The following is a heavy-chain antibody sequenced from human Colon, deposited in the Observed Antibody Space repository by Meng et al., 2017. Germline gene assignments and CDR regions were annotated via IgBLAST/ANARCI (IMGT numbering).Heavy chain of an antibody. CDR1: GFTFSSYA. J-gene: IGHJ3*02. Sequence: GGSLRLSCAASGFTFSSYAMGWVRQAPGKGLEWVSAISGSGGSTYYADPVKGRFTISSDNSKNTLCLQMNAPKAEDTAVYYCAKSDYDILTGYYWGGAFDIWGQGTMVTVSS. CDR3: AKSDYDILTGYYWGGAFDI. V-gene: IGHV3-23*01. CDR2: ISGSGGST. D-gene: IGHD3-9*01.